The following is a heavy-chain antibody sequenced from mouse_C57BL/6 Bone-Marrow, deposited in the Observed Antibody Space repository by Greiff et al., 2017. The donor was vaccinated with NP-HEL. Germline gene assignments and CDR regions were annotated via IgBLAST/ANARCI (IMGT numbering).Heavy chain of an antibody. CDR1: GYAFTNYL. Sequence: VKLQQSGAELVRPGTSVKVSCKASGYAFTNYLIEWVKQRPGQGLEWIGVINPGSGGTNYNEKFKGKATLTADKSSSTAYMQLSSLTSEDSAVYFCARELLRHAMDYWGQGTSVTVSS. V-gene: IGHV1-54*01. CDR2: INPGSGGT. D-gene: IGHD1-1*01. CDR3: ARELLRHAMDY. J-gene: IGHJ4*01.